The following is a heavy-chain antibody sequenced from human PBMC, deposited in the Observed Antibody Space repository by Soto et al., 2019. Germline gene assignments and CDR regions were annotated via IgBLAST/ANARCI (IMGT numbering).Heavy chain of an antibody. Sequence: QVQLQESGPGLVKPSQTLSLTCTVSGGSISSGGYYWSWIRQHPGKGLEWIGYIYYSGSTYYNPSLKSRGTISVDTSKNQFSLKLSSVTAADTAVYYCARAERVLRYFDWLLYFDYWGQGTLVTVSS. CDR3: ARAERVLRYFDWLLYFDY. V-gene: IGHV4-31*03. CDR1: GGSISSGGYY. J-gene: IGHJ4*02. CDR2: IYYSGST. D-gene: IGHD3-9*01.